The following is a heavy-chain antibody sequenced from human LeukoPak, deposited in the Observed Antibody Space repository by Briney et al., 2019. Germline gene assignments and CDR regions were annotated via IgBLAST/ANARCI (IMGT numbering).Heavy chain of an antibody. CDR1: GFTFSNYW. CDR3: ARELWGSRKNFDY. Sequence: GGSLRLSCAASGFTFSNYWIHWVRQAPGKGLVWVSRINSDGSSTSYADSVKGRFTISRDNAKNTLYLQMNSLRAEDTAVYYCARELWGSRKNFDYWGQGTLVTVSS. J-gene: IGHJ4*02. V-gene: IGHV3-74*01. D-gene: IGHD3-16*01. CDR2: INSDGSST.